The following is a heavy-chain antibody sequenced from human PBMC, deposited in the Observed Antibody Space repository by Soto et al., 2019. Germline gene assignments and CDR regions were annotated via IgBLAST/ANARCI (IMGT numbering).Heavy chain of an antibody. Sequence: PGGSLRLSCAASGFTFDDYGMSWVRQAPGKGLEWVSGINWNGGSTGYADSVKGRFTISRDNAKNTLYLQMNSLRGDDTAVYYCARVPTGKYGVWNYWGQGTLVTVS. CDR2: INWNGGST. V-gene: IGHV3-20*04. J-gene: IGHJ4*02. D-gene: IGHD2-8*01. CDR3: ARVPTGKYGVWNY. CDR1: GFTFDDYG.